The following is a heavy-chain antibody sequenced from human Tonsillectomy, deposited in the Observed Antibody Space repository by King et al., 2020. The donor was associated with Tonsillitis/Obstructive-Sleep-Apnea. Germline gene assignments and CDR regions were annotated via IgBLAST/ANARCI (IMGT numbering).Heavy chain of an antibody. Sequence: VQLVESGGGVVQPGRSLRLSCAASGFTFSSYGMHWVRQAPGKGLEWVAVIWYDGSNKYYADSVKGRFTISRDNSKNTLYLQMNSLGAEETAVYYCAALWFGERADAFDIWGQGTMVTVSS. J-gene: IGHJ3*02. CDR1: GFTFSSYG. D-gene: IGHD3-10*01. V-gene: IGHV3-33*01. CDR2: IWYDGSNK. CDR3: AALWFGERADAFDI.